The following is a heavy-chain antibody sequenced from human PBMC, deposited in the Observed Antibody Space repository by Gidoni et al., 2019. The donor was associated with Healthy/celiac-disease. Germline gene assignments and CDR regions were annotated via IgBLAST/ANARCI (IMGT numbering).Heavy chain of an antibody. V-gene: IGHV1-18*01. CDR2: ISAYNGNT. CDR3: ARTGYYYDSSGYSYYFDY. CDR1: GYTFTSYG. D-gene: IGHD3-22*01. J-gene: IGHJ4*02. Sequence: QVQLVQSGAEVKKPGASVKVSCKASGYTFTSYGISWVRQAPGQGLEWMGWISAYNGNTNYAQKLQGRVTMTTDTSTSTAYMELRSLRSDDTAVYYCARTGYYYDSSGYSYYFDYWGQGTLVTVSS.